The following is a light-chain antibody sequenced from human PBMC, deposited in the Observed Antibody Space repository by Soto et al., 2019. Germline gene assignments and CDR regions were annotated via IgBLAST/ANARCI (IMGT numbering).Light chain of an antibody. CDR3: QQLNSYPQT. Sequence: IQLPPSPSSLSASEGDRVTITCQASRGISSYLAWYQQKPGKPPKLLVYSASTLQSGVPSGFSGSGSGPDFSLTISSLQPEDSATYFCQQLNSYPQTFGQGTRLEIK. CDR2: SAS. J-gene: IGKJ5*01. V-gene: IGKV1-9*01. CDR1: RGISSY.